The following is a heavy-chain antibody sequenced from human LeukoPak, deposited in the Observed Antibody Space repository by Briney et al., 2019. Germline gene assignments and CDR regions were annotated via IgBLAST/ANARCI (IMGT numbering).Heavy chain of an antibody. J-gene: IGHJ4*02. CDR1: GSTFNTDA. V-gene: IGHV3-48*03. Sequence: PGGSLRLSCAASGSTFNTDAMTWVRQAPENRLEWISYISSGSTTTYYADSVRGRFTVSRDNTKKSLYLQMNSLRAEDTAIYYCVRDLYYDSVSWGQGTLVTVSS. D-gene: IGHD3-22*01. CDR2: ISSGSTTT. CDR3: VRDLYYDSVS.